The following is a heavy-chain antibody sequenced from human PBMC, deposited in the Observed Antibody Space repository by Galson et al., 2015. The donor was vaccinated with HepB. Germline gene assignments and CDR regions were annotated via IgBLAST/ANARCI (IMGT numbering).Heavy chain of an antibody. Sequence: SVKVSCKASGGTFSSYAISWVRQAPGQGLEWMGGIIPIFGTANYAQKFQGRVTITADKSTSTAYMELSSLRSEDTAVYYCARGLNPYCSGGSCYSGPRDWGQGTLVTVSS. D-gene: IGHD2-15*01. CDR2: IIPIFGTA. J-gene: IGHJ4*02. CDR3: ARGLNPYCSGGSCYSGPRD. CDR1: GGTFSSYA. V-gene: IGHV1-69*06.